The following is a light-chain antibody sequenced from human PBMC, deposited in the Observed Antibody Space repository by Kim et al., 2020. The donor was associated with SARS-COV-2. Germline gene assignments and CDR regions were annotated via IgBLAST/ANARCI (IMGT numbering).Light chain of an antibody. Sequence: GRRVTMSYSGRPRNTGKNNVNWYQEPPGTAPKLLIYSNNQRPSGVPDRFAGSKSGTSASLAISGLQSEDEADYYCAAWDDSLNGLVFGGGTQLTVL. CDR1: PRNTGKNN. J-gene: IGLJ2*01. V-gene: IGLV1-44*01. CDR3: AAWDDSLNGLV. CDR2: SNN.